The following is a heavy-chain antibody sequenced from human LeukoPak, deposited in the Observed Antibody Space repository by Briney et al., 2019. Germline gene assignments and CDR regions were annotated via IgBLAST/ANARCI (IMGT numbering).Heavy chain of an antibody. Sequence: PSETLSLTCTVSAGSISSYYWSWLRQPPGKGLEWIGYIYYSGSTNYNPSLKSRVTISVDTSKNQFSLRLSSVTAADTAVYYCARVTGYMIEDYFDYWGQGTLVTVSS. CDR2: IYYSGST. CDR3: ARVTGYMIEDYFDY. CDR1: AGSISSYY. J-gene: IGHJ4*02. D-gene: IGHD3-22*01. V-gene: IGHV4-59*01.